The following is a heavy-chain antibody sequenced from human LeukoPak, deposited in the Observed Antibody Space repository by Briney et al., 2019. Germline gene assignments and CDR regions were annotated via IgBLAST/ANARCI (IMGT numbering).Heavy chain of an antibody. Sequence: GGSLRLSCAVSGFTFSSEAMGWVRQLPGGGLEWVSTISPAGGTTYYAESMKGRFTISRDNSENTVYLQMNSLRAEDTALYYCVRAYTTSGTYSEPWGQGTLVTVSS. J-gene: IGHJ4*02. D-gene: IGHD1-26*01. CDR2: ISPAGGTT. CDR1: GFTFSSEA. V-gene: IGHV3-23*01. CDR3: VRAYTTSGTYSEP.